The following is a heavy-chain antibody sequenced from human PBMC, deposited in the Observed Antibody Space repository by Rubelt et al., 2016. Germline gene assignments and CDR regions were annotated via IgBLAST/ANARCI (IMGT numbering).Heavy chain of an antibody. D-gene: IGHD2-21*01. CDR3: ARIWSYMTNDAFDS. CDR2: IDWDDDK. V-gene: IGHV2-70*13. J-gene: IGHJ3*02. Sequence: QVTLRESGPALVKPTQTLTLTCTFSGFSLSTTGMCVGWIRQPPGKALEWLARIDWDDDKYYSTSLKTRLTISKDTSKNQVVLTMTNMDPVDTATYYCARIWSYMTNDAFDSWGQGTMVTVSS. CDR1: GFSLSTTGMC.